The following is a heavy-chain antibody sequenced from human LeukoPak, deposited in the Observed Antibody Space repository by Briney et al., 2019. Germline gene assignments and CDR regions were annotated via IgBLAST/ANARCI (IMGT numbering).Heavy chain of an antibody. J-gene: IGHJ4*02. D-gene: IGHD1-1*01. Sequence: GGSLRLSCAAPGFPFSSYTMNWVRQAPGKGLEWVSSISSSSTYIYYADSVKGRFTISRDNAKNSLYLQMNSLRAEDTAFYYCAREAYNAFDYWARGTLVTVSS. V-gene: IGHV3-21*01. CDR1: GFPFSSYT. CDR2: ISSSSTYI. CDR3: AREAYNAFDY.